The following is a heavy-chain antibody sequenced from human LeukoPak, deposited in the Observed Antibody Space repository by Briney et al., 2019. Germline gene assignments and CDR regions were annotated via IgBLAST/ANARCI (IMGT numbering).Heavy chain of an antibody. V-gene: IGHV3-23*01. D-gene: IGHD3-3*01. Sequence: PGGSLRLSCVGTGFTFRSYAMTWIRQAPGKGLEWVADIGGSGSSASYADSVKGRFTISRDNAKSTLYVEMHSLRVEDTAVYFCAKLADFWSGYYSSFYYYYMDVWGKGTAVTVSS. CDR1: GFTFRSYA. CDR3: AKLADFWSGYYSSFYYYYMDV. J-gene: IGHJ6*03. CDR2: IGGSGSSA.